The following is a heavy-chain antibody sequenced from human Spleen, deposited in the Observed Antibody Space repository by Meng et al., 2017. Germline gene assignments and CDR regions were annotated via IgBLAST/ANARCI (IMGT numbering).Heavy chain of an antibody. CDR1: GFTFSNAW. CDR3: ARDSLEVRGVFNF. Sequence: GGSLRLSCAASGFTFSNAWMSWVRQAPGKGLEWVGRIKSKTDGGTTDYAAPVKGRFTISRNDSKNTAYLQKNSLGAENTTVYYCARDSLEVRGVFNFWGQGTLVTVSS. J-gene: IGHJ4*02. D-gene: IGHD3-10*01. V-gene: IGHV3-15*01. CDR2: IKSKTDGGTT.